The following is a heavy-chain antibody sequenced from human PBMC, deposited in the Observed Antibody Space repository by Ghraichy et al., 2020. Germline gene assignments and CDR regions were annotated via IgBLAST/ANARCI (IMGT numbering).Heavy chain of an antibody. CDR1: RAHVCTPV. CDR3: ARDLKMIVICLGY. Sequence: ASVKVSCKTGRAHVCTPVTRFQLLCRLQLEKRKGMINTSGGSTNYAQKFQGRVTMTRDTSTSTVYMELSSLRSEETAVYFWARDLKMIVICLGYWGQGTLVTVS. V-gene: IGHV1-46*03. CDR2: INTSGGST. J-gene: IGHJ4*02. D-gene: IGHD3-22*01.